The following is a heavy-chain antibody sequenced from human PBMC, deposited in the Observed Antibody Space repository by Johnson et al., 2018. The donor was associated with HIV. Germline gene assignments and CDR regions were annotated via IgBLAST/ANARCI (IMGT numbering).Heavy chain of an antibody. D-gene: IGHD6-13*01. Sequence: VQLVESGGGVVQPGRSLRLSCAASGFTFSSYAMHWVRQAPGKGLEWVAVISYDGSNKYYADSVKGRFTISRDNSKNTLYLQMNSLRAEDTAVYYCARGAAAAPGGFDIWGQGTVVTVSS. CDR3: ARGAAAAPGGFDI. CDR1: GFTFSSYA. CDR2: ISYDGSNK. V-gene: IGHV3-30*04. J-gene: IGHJ3*02.